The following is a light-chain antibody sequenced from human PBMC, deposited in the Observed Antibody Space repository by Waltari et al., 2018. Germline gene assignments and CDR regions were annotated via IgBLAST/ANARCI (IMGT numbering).Light chain of an antibody. CDR3: SSYTGSSTFVV. CDR1: SSDVGGYNY. V-gene: IGLV2-14*01. J-gene: IGLJ2*01. Sequence: QSALTQPASVSGSPGQSITISCTGTSSDVGGYNYVSWYQQHPGKAPKLMIYEVSNRPSGVANRFSGSKAGNTAFLTISRLQAEDEDDNYGSSYTGSSTFVVFGGGTKRTVL. CDR2: EVS.